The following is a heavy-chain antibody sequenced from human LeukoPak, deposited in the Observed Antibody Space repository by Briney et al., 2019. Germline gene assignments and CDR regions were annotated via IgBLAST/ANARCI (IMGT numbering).Heavy chain of an antibody. CDR3: ARAKFGPGSYYRYYFDF. V-gene: IGHV3-66*01. J-gene: IGHJ4*02. CDR1: GFTVSSNC. Sequence: GGSLRLSCAASGFTVSSNCMSWVRQAPGKGLEWVSVIYSGGSTYYTDSVKGRLTISRDNSKNTLYLQMHSLRAEDTAVYYCARAKFGPGSYYRYYFDFWGQGTLVTVSS. D-gene: IGHD3-10*01. CDR2: IYSGGST.